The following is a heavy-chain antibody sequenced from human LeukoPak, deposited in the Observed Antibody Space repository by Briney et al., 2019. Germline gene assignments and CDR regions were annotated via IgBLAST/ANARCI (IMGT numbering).Heavy chain of an antibody. Sequence: GGSLRLSCAASGFTFSTYYMIWVRQAPGKGLEWVANIKYDGSEKYYVDSVNGRFTISRDNAKNSLYLQMNSLRAEDTAVYYCAKPSPFGPSGPFDIWGRGTMVTVSS. CDR1: GFTFSTYY. CDR3: AKPSPFGPSGPFDI. J-gene: IGHJ3*02. V-gene: IGHV3-7*01. CDR2: IKYDGSEK. D-gene: IGHD3/OR15-3a*01.